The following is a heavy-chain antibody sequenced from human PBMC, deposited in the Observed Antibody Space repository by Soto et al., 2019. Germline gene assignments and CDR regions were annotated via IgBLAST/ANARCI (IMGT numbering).Heavy chain of an antibody. V-gene: IGHV1-3*01. CDR1: GYTFTSYA. CDR3: ARKGTVAGSGAAFDI. Sequence: ASVKVSCKASGYTFTSYAMHWVRQAPGQRLEWMGWINAGNGNTKYSQKFQGRVTITRDTSASTAYVELSSLRSEDTAVYYCARKGTVAGSGAAFDIWGQGTMVTVSS. J-gene: IGHJ3*02. CDR2: INAGNGNT. D-gene: IGHD6-19*01.